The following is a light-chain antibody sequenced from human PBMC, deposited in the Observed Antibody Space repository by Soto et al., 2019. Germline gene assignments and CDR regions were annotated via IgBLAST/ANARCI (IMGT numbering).Light chain of an antibody. CDR3: ASYTSSSTSVI. J-gene: IGLJ2*01. Sequence: QSALTQPASVSGSPGQSITISCTGTSNDVGGYKYVSWYQQHPDKAPKLIIFEVSNRPSGISSRFSGSKSGNTASLTISGLQAEDEADYYCASYTSSSTSVIFGRGTKVTVL. V-gene: IGLV2-14*01. CDR2: EVS. CDR1: SNDVGGYKY.